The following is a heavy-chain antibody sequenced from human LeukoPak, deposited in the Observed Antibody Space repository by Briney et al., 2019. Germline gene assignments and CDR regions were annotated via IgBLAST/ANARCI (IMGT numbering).Heavy chain of an antibody. CDR3: ARVPSGTHPLWYYYYMDV. Sequence: PSQTLSLTCTVSGGSISSGSYYWSWIRQPAGKGLEWIGRIYYSGSTYYNPSLKSRVTISVDTSKNQFSLKLSPVTAADTAVYYCARVPSGTHPLWYYYYMDVWGKGTTVTVSS. J-gene: IGHJ6*03. CDR1: GGSISSGSYY. D-gene: IGHD1-26*01. V-gene: IGHV4-61*02. CDR2: IYYSGST.